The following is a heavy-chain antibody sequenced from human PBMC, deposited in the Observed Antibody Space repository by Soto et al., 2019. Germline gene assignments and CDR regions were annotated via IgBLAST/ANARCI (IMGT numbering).Heavy chain of an antibody. Sequence: QVQLVESGGGVVQPRRSLRLSCAASGFTFSSYGMHWVRQAPGKGLEWVAVISYDGSNKYYADSVKGRFTISRDNSKNALYLQMNSLRAEDTAVYYCAKAFYYDSSGYYQKDYYYYYGMDVWGQGTTVTVSS. CDR2: ISYDGSNK. CDR3: AKAFYYDSSGYYQKDYYYYYGMDV. D-gene: IGHD3-22*01. J-gene: IGHJ6*02. V-gene: IGHV3-30*18. CDR1: GFTFSSYG.